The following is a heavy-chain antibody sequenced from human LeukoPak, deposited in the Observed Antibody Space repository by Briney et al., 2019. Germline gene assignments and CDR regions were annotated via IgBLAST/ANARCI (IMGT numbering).Heavy chain of an antibody. CDR2: ISAYNGNT. CDR1: GYTFTSYG. Sequence: ASVTVSCKASGYTFTSYGISWVRQAPGQGLEWMGWISAYNGNTNYAQKLQGRVTMTTDTSTSTAYMELRSLRSDDTAVYYCARAAKGYSSSWYFDYWGQGTLVTVSS. V-gene: IGHV1-18*01. CDR3: ARAAKGYSSSWYFDY. D-gene: IGHD6-13*01. J-gene: IGHJ4*02.